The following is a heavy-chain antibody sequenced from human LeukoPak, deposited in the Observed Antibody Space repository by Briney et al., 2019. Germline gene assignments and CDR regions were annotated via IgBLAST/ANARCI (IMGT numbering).Heavy chain of an antibody. J-gene: IGHJ4*02. CDR3: ARVGVRGVIRY. V-gene: IGHV4-30-4*01. CDR1: GGSISSGDYY. Sequence: SETLSLTCTVSGGSISSGDYYWSWIRQPPGKGLERIGYIYYSGSTYYNPSLKSRVTISVDTSKNQFSLKLSSVTAADTAVYYCARVGVRGVIRYWGQGTLVTVSS. CDR2: IYYSGST. D-gene: IGHD3-10*01.